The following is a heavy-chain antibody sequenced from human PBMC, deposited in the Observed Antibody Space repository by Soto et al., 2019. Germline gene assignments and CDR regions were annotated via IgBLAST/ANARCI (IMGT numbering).Heavy chain of an antibody. CDR3: ARGDCSGGSCSYYYGMDV. V-gene: IGHV3-30-3*01. D-gene: IGHD2-15*01. Sequence: ESGGGVVQPGRSLRLSCAASGFTFSSYAMHWVRQAPGKGLEWVAVISYDGSNKYYADSVKGRFTISRDNSKNTLYLQMNSLRAEDTAVYYCARGDCSGGSCSYYYGMDVWGQGTTVTVSS. J-gene: IGHJ6*02. CDR2: ISYDGSNK. CDR1: GFTFSSYA.